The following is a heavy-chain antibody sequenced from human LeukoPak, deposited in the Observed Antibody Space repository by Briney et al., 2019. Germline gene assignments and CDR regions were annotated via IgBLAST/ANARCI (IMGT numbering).Heavy chain of an antibody. J-gene: IGHJ5*02. D-gene: IGHD3-10*01. CDR1: GFISSSYW. CDR3: ARDYVSGSFGP. Sequence: GGSLRLSCEVSGFISSSYWMSWVRQAPGKGLEWVGNINQEGSERNHGDSVNGRFTISRDNAENTVYLQMNSLRAEDTAVYYCARDYVSGSFGPWGQGTLVTVSS. CDR2: INQEGSER. V-gene: IGHV3-7*01.